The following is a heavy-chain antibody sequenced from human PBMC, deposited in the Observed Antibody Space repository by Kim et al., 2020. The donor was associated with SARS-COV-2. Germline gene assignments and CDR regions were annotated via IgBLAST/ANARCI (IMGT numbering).Heavy chain of an antibody. J-gene: IGHJ4*02. V-gene: IGHV4-59*01. CDR2: IYYSGST. CDR3: ARGKRDEREVSYYYDSSDQYYFDY. Sequence: SETLSLTCTVSGGSISSYYWSWIRQPPGKGLEWIGYIYYSGSTNYNPSLKSRVTISVDTSKNQFSLKLSSVTAADTAVYYCARGKRDEREVSYYYDSSDQYYFDYWGQGTLVTVSS. D-gene: IGHD3-22*01. CDR1: GGSISSYY.